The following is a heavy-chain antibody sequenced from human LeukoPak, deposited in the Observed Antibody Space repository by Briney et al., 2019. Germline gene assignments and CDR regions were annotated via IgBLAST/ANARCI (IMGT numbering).Heavy chain of an antibody. CDR2: IFNAGST. D-gene: IGHD3-22*01. V-gene: IGHV4-39*01. Sequence: KTSETLSLTCTVSGASISSNTYYWAWIRQSPGKGLEWIGSIFNAGSTFYNPSLTSRVTMSVDTSKNQFSLKLSSVTAADTAMYYCARNMTVILVAERTDAFDIWGQATMVTVSS. CDR3: ARNMTVILVAERTDAFDI. CDR1: GASISSNTYY. J-gene: IGHJ3*02.